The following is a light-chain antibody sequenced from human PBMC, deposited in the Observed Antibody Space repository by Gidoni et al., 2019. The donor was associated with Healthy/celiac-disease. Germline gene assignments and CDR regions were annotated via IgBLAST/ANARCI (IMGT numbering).Light chain of an antibody. CDR1: QTVSANF. CDR3: QQYGAPPLT. J-gene: IGKJ4*01. Sequence: EIVLTQFPGTLSVSPGERATLSCRATQTVSANFLAWYQQKPGQPPTLLIYDASTRATGVPDRFSGSGSGTYFILTINRLQTEDSALYCCQQYGAPPLTFGGGTRVEI. CDR2: DAS. V-gene: IGKV3-20*01.